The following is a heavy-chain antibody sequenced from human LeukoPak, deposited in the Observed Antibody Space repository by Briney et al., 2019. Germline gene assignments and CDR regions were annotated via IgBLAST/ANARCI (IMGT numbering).Heavy chain of an antibody. Sequence: ASVKVSCKASGYTFTSYAMHWVRQAPGQRLEWMGWISAYNGNTNYAQKLQGRVTMTTDTSTSTAYMELRSLRSDDTAVYYCARDGYNSHDYWGQGTLVTVSS. D-gene: IGHD5-24*01. CDR3: ARDGYNSHDY. CDR2: ISAYNGNT. CDR1: GYTFTSYA. V-gene: IGHV1-18*01. J-gene: IGHJ4*02.